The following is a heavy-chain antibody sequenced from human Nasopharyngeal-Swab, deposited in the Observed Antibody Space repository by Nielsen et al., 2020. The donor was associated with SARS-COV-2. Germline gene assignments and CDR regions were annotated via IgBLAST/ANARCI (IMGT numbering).Heavy chain of an antibody. D-gene: IGHD3-22*01. Sequence: SETLSLTCTVSGGSISSYYWSWIRQPPGKGLEWIGYIYYSGSTNYNPSLKSRVTISVDTSKNQFSLKLSSVTAADTAVYYCARAGITMIVVVPLVDAFDIWGQGTMVTVSS. V-gene: IGHV4-59*12. CDR3: ARAGITMIVVVPLVDAFDI. CDR1: GGSISSYY. CDR2: IYYSGST. J-gene: IGHJ3*02.